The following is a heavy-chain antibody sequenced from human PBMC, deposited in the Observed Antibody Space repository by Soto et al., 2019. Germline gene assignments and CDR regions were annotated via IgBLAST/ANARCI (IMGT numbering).Heavy chain of an antibody. J-gene: IGHJ3*01. Sequence: GASVKVSCKASGYTFTRYGISWVRQAPGQGLEWMGIINPSGGSTSYAQKFQGRVTMTRDTSTSTVYMELSSLRSEDTAVYYCATDLSTVGTWGQGTMVTVSS. CDR2: INPSGGST. D-gene: IGHD4-17*01. CDR3: ATDLSTVGT. CDR1: GYTFTRYG. V-gene: IGHV1-46*01.